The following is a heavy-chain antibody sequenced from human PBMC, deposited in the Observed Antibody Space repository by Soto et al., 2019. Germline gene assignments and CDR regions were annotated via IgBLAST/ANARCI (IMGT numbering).Heavy chain of an antibody. V-gene: IGHV1-58*01. J-gene: IGHJ4*02. CDR1: GFTFTSSA. CDR2: IVVGSGNT. CDR3: AAAANYYDSSGSPLGY. Sequence: SVKVSCKASGFTFTSSAVQWVRQARGQRLEWIGWIVVGSGNTNYAQKFQERVTITRDMSTSTAYMELSSLRSEDTAVYYCAAAANYYDSSGSPLGYWGQGTLVTVSS. D-gene: IGHD3-22*01.